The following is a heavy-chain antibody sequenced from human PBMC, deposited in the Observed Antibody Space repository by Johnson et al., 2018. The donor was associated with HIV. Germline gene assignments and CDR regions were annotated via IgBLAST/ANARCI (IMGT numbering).Heavy chain of an antibody. J-gene: IGHJ3*01. CDR2: IYSSGST. Sequence: VQLVESGGALVQPGGSLRLSCAGSGFNVSDNYMSWVRQAPGKGLEWVSVIYSSGSTFNALSVKGRLTISRDNTEKTVYLQMNSLKAEDTAVYYCARDPFPRFYAFYFLGQGTMGTVST. V-gene: IGHV3-66*01. CDR3: ARDPFPRFYAFYF. CDR1: GFNVSDNY.